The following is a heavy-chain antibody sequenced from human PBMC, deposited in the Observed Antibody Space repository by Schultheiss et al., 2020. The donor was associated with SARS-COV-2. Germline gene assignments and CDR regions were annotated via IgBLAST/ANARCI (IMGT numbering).Heavy chain of an antibody. D-gene: IGHD3-16*01. CDR3: AREGGWFDP. V-gene: IGHV4-59*01. CDR2: IYYSGST. J-gene: IGHJ5*02. Sequence: SETLSLTCTVSGASISSYYWSWIRQPPGKGLEWIGYIYYSGSTNYNPSLKSRVTMSIDTSKNQFSLKLRSVTAADTAVYYCAREGGWFDPWGQGTLVTVSS. CDR1: GASISSYY.